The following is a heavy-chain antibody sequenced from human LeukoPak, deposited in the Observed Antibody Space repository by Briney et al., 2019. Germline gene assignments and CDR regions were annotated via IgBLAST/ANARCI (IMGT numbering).Heavy chain of an antibody. Sequence: ASVKVSCKASGYTFTSYYMHWVRQAPGQGLEWMGIINPSGGSTSYAQKFQGRVTMTRDTSTSTVYMELSSLRSEDTAVYYCARDRLRYCSSTSCYTPLHSYYYYGMDVWGQGTTVTVSS. V-gene: IGHV1-46*01. CDR1: GYTFTSYY. CDR3: ARDRLRYCSSTSCYTPLHSYYYYGMDV. D-gene: IGHD2-2*02. J-gene: IGHJ6*02. CDR2: INPSGGST.